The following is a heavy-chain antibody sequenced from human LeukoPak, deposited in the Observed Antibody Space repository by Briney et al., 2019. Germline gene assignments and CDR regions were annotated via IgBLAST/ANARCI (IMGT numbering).Heavy chain of an antibody. Sequence: PGGSLRLSCAASGFTFSSYAMSWVRQAPGKGLEWVSSISGSGGSTYYADSVKGRFTISRDNSKDTLYLQMNSLRAEDTAVYYCAKDIDIMVALLLPFDIWGQGTMVTVSS. D-gene: IGHD2-15*01. CDR1: GFTFSSYA. CDR3: AKDIDIMVALLLPFDI. CDR2: ISGSGGST. V-gene: IGHV3-23*01. J-gene: IGHJ3*02.